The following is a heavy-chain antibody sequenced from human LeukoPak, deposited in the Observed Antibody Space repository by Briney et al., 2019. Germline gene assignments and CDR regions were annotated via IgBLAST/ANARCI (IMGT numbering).Heavy chain of an antibody. V-gene: IGHV3-23*01. CDR3: AKIRSGTYSFDL. J-gene: IGHJ4*02. CDR1: GSTFSTYP. D-gene: IGHD1-26*01. Sequence: GGSLRLSCTASGSTFSTYPMTWVRQAPGQGLEWVSAISGNSVTIYYADSVKGRFTISRDNSKNTLYLQMYSLRAEDTAVYYCAKIRSGTYSFDLWGQGTLVTVSS. CDR2: ISGNSVTI.